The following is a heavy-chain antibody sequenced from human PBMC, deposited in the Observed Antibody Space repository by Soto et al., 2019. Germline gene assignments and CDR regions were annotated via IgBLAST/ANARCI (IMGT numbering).Heavy chain of an antibody. CDR2: IYHSGST. V-gene: IGHV4-4*02. J-gene: IGHJ4*02. CDR1: GGSISSSNW. CDR3: ARVLGNRRGGYSYGKTFDY. D-gene: IGHD5-18*01. Sequence: PSETLSLTCAVSGGSISSSNWWSWVRQPPGKGLEWIGEIYHSGSTNYNPSLKSRVTISVDKSKNQFSLKLSSVTAADTAVYYCARVLGNRRGGYSYGKTFDYWGQGTLVT.